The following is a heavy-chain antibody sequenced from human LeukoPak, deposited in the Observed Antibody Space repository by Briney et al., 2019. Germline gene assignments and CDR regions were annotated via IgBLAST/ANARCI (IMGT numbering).Heavy chain of an antibody. CDR2: ISSSGSTI. J-gene: IGHJ4*02. D-gene: IGHD5-24*01. CDR3: AREDVEMATID. CDR1: GFTFSSYE. V-gene: IGHV3-48*03. Sequence: GGSLRLSCAASGFTFSSYEMNWVRQAPGKGLEWVSYISSSGSTIYYADSVKGRFTISRDNAKNSLYLQMNSLRAEDTAVYYCAREDVEMATIDWGQGTLVTVSS.